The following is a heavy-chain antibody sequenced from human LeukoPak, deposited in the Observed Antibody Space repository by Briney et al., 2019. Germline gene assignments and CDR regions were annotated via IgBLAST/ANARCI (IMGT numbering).Heavy chain of an antibody. CDR2: VSNSVDGGFT. CDR1: GFTFSSYA. J-gene: IGHJ4*03. CDR3: AKMGGYCSGGSCYSCYFDY. Sequence: GGSLRLSCAASGFTFSSYAVTWVRQAPGRGLEWVSVVSNSVDGGFTYYADSVKGRFTISRDNSKNTLYLQMNNLRADDTAVYYCAKMGGYCSGGSCYSCYFDYWGQPTPVTVSS. V-gene: IGHV3-23*01. D-gene: IGHD2-15*01.